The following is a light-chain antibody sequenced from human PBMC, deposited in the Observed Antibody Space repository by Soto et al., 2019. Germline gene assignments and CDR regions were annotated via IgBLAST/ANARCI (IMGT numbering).Light chain of an antibody. V-gene: IGKV1-39*01. CDR3: QQSYSPPRT. J-gene: IGKJ3*01. CDR2: AAF. Sequence: DIQMSQSPSSLSASVGDRVTITCRASESIGSHLNWYQQEPGRVPKLLIYAAFRLQSGVPSRFSGSGSETDFTLTIGGLQFEDSATYFCQQSYSPPRTFGLGTKVDIK. CDR1: ESIGSH.